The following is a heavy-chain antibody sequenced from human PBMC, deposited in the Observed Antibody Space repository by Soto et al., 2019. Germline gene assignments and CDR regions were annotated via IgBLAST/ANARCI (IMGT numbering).Heavy chain of an antibody. CDR2: INHSGII. CDR3: AIGPRMWLAGGGY. Sequence: SETLSLTXAVYGGSFSGYYWSWIRQPPGKGLEWLGEINHSGIIDYNPSLKSRITISIDTSKKQFSLKLNSVTAADTAVYYCAIGPRMWLAGGGYWGQGTQVTVSS. J-gene: IGHJ4*02. D-gene: IGHD6-19*01. CDR1: GGSFSGYY. V-gene: IGHV4-34*01.